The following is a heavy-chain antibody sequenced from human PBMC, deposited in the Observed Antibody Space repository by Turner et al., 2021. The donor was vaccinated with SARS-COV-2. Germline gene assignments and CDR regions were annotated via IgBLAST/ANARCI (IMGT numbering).Heavy chain of an antibody. J-gene: IGHJ6*02. V-gene: IGHV1-24*01. CDR3: ATGPVVPAAIGYYYYYGMDV. CDR1: GYTLTDFS. D-gene: IGHD2-2*02. Sequence: QVPLVQSGAEVKKPGASVKVSCKVSGYTLTDFSMHWVRQAPGKGLEWMGAFDPEDGETIYAQKFQGRVSMTEDTSTDTAYMELSSLRSEDTAVYYCATGPVVPAAIGYYYYYGMDVWGQGTTVTVSS. CDR2: FDPEDGET.